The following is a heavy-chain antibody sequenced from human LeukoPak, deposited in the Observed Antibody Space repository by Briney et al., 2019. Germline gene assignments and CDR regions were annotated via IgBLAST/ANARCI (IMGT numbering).Heavy chain of an antibody. D-gene: IGHD3-10*01. CDR2: INSDGSST. CDR1: GFSFSNYA. CDR3: YYGSGSPHDY. Sequence: GGSLRLSCSASGFSFSNYAMHWVRQAPGKGLVWVSRINSDGSSTSYADSVKGRFTISRDNAKNTLYLQMNSLRAEDTAVYYCYYGSGSPHDYWGQGALVTVSS. J-gene: IGHJ4*02. V-gene: IGHV3-74*01.